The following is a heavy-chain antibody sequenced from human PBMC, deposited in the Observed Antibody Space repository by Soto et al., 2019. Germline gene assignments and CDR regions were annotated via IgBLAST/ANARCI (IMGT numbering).Heavy chain of an antibody. Sequence: QVQLVQSGAEVKKPGASVKVSCKTSGYTFTSYDINWVRQATGQGLEWMGWMNPNRGNTGYAQKFPSSGTITMTTSTSTAYIVLSSLISDDTAVYYCSRGPPHYDCSSKEAYWGQGTMVTVSS. CDR1: GYTFTSYD. J-gene: IGHJ4*02. V-gene: IGHV1-8*01. CDR2: MNPNRGNT. CDR3: SRGPPHYDCSSKEAY. D-gene: IGHD3-3*01.